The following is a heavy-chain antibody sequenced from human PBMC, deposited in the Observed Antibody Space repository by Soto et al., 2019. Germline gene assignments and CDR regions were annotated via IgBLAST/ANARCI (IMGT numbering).Heavy chain of an antibody. CDR1: GFTFSSYA. CDR2: ISGSGGST. Sequence: GGSLRLSCAASGFTFSSYAMSWVRQAPGKGLEWVSAISGSGGSTYYADSVKGRFTISRDNSKNTLYLQMNSLRAEDTAVYYCAKDQIMNYYGSGSYSDYWGQGTLVTVSS. V-gene: IGHV3-23*01. J-gene: IGHJ4*02. D-gene: IGHD3-10*01. CDR3: AKDQIMNYYGSGSYSDY.